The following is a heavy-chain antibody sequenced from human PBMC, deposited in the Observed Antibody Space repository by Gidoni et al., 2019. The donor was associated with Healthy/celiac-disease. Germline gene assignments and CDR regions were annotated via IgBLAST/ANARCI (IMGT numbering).Heavy chain of an antibody. CDR2: IYTSGST. V-gene: IGHV4-61*02. J-gene: IGHJ5*02. CDR3: ARDFPAVGARGWFDP. CDR1: GGSITRGSSY. D-gene: IGHD1-26*01. Sequence: VQLQESGPGLLKPSQTLSLTCTVSGGSITRGSSYWSWTRQPAGKGLGWIGRIYTSGSTNYNHTHKSRVTISVDTAKNQISLKLSSVTAADAAVYYCARDFPAVGARGWFDPWGQGTLVTVSS.